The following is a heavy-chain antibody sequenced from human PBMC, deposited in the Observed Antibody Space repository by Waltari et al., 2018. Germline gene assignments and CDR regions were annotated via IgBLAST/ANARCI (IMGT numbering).Heavy chain of an antibody. J-gene: IGHJ6*02. CDR2: ISHSGST. CDR1: GGSLSNNY. Sequence: QVQLQQWGTGLLKPSETLSLTCAVYGGSLSNNYWSWIRQSPGKGLEWIGEISHSGSTNYMSSLKSRVTISLDTSMNQFSLKLNSVTAADTAVYYCARVVSGTGANYYYRMDVWGQGTTVTVSS. V-gene: IGHV4-34*01. D-gene: IGHD1-26*01. CDR3: ARVVSGTGANYYYRMDV.